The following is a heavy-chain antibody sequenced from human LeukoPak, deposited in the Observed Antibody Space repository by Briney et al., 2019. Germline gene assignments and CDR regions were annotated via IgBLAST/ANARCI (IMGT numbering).Heavy chain of an antibody. Sequence: SQTLSLTCTVSGASISSGGYYWSWIRQHPGKGLEWIGYIYYSGNTYYNPSLKSRVTISVDTSKNQFSLKLSSVTAADTAVYYCARLFSSSWYRGAFDLWGQGTMVTVSS. CDR1: GASISSGGYY. CDR3: ARLFSSSWYRGAFDL. J-gene: IGHJ3*01. CDR2: IYYSGNT. V-gene: IGHV4-31*03. D-gene: IGHD6-13*01.